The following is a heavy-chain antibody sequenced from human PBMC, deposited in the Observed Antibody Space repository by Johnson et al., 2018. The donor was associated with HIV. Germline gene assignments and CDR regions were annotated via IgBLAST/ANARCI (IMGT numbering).Heavy chain of an antibody. CDR1: GFTFSSYD. CDR3: AKPPSMGADAFDI. CDR2: ISYDGTNK. Sequence: QMQLVESGGGVVQPGWSLRLSCAASGFTFSSYDMHWVRQAPGKGLEWVAVISYDGTNKYYADSVKGRFTISRDTSKNTVYLQMNSLRAEDAALYYCAKPPSMGADAFDIWGQGTRVTVSS. D-gene: IGHD3-16*01. J-gene: IGHJ3*02. V-gene: IGHV3-30*18.